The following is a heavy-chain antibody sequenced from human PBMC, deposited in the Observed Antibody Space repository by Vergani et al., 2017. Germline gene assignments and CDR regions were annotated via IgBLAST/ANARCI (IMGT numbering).Heavy chain of an antibody. CDR3: AKDSGLERRSYYYYHMDV. V-gene: IGHV3-30*18. Sequence: QVQLVESGGGVVQPGRSLRLSCAASGFTFSSYGMHWVRQAPGKGLEWVAVISYDGSNKYYADSVKGRFTISRDNSKNTLYLQMNSLRAEDTAVYYCAKDSGLERRSYYYYHMDVWGKGTTVTVSS. J-gene: IGHJ6*03. CDR1: GFTFSSYG. D-gene: IGHD1-1*01. CDR2: ISYDGSNK.